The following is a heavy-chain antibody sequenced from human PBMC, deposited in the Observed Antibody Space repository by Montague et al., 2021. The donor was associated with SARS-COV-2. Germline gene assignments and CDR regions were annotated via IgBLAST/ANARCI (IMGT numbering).Heavy chain of an antibody. V-gene: IGHV3-21*01. D-gene: IGHD3-9*01. CDR2: ISGTSKYI. J-gene: IGHJ4*02. CDR1: GFTFSSYS. Sequence: SLRLSCAGSGFTFSSYSMNWVRQAPGKGLEWVSSISGTSKYIFYADSVKGRFTISRDNAKNSLYLKMNSLRAEDTAVYYCARGDPDILTGYYPLFDYWGQGTLVTVSS. CDR3: ARGDPDILTGYYPLFDY.